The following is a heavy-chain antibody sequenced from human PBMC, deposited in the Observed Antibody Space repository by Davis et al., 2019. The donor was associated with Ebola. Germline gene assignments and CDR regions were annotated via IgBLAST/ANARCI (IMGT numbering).Heavy chain of an antibody. D-gene: IGHD3-10*01. CDR1: GYTFINFY. J-gene: IGHJ4*02. CDR3: ARDLGGSGSYPFDY. V-gene: IGHV1-46*01. CDR2: INPSGGST. Sequence: AASVKVSCKASGYTFINFYMHWVRQAPGQGLEWMGIINPSGGSTSYAHKFQGRVTMTRDTSTSTVYMELSSLRSEDTAVYYCARDLGGSGSYPFDYWGQGTLVTVSS.